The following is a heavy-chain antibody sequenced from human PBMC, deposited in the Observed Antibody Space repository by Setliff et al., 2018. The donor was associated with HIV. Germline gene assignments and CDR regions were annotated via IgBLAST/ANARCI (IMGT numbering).Heavy chain of an antibody. CDR2: IYYSGST. V-gene: IGHV4-61*10. CDR1: GGSISSGGYY. D-gene: IGHD3-3*01. Sequence: SETLSLTCTVSGGSISSGGYYWSWIRQPAGKGLEWIGHIYYSGSTNYNPSLKSRVTISVDTSKNQFSLKLSSVTAADTAVYYCARSEGIAWFDPWGQGTLVTAPQ. CDR3: ARSEGIAWFDP. J-gene: IGHJ5*02.